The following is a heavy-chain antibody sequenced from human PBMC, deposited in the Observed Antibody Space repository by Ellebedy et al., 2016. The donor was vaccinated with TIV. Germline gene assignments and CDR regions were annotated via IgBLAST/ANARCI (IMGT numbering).Heavy chain of an antibody. CDR3: ARGGSTVTTPRGP. Sequence: SETLSLTCTVSGGSISSYYWSWIRQPPGKGLEWIGYIYYSGSTNYNPSLKSRVTISVDTSKNQFSLKLSSVTAAGTAVYYCARGGSTVTTPRGPWGQGTLVTVSS. D-gene: IGHD4-17*01. V-gene: IGHV4-59*01. CDR2: IYYSGST. J-gene: IGHJ5*02. CDR1: GGSISSYY.